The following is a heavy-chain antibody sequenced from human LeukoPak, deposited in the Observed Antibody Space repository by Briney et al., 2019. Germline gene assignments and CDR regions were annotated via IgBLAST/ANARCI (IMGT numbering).Heavy chain of an antibody. Sequence: ATVKVSCKASGYTFTGYYMHWVRQAPGQGLEWMGWINPNSGGTNYAQKFQGRVTMTRDTSTSTVYMELSSLSSENTAVYYCARESGSGSYPHYYYYYYMDVWGKGTTVTVSS. J-gene: IGHJ6*03. V-gene: IGHV1-2*02. D-gene: IGHD1-26*01. CDR3: ARESGSGSYPHYYYYYYMDV. CDR1: GYTFTGYY. CDR2: INPNSGGT.